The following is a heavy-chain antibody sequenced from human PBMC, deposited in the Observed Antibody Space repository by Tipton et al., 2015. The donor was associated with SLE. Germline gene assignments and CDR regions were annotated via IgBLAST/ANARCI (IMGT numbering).Heavy chain of an antibody. D-gene: IGHD5-12*01. CDR2: IIPILGTT. Sequence: QSGAEVKKPGSSVKVSCKGSGVAFNRFAISWVRQAPGQGLEWMGGIIPILGTTNFAQKFQDRVSFTADESTSTAYMELSSLRSDDTAVYYCATKLPGGGSDPDWGQGTLVTVSS. J-gene: IGHJ4*02. V-gene: IGHV1-69*01. CDR3: ATKLPGGGSDPD. CDR1: GVAFNRFA.